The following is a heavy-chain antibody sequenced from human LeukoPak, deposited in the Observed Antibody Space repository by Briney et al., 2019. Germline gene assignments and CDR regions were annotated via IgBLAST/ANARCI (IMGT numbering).Heavy chain of an antibody. J-gene: IGHJ4*02. D-gene: IGHD3-22*01. CDR1: GGSISSYY. Sequence: SETLSLTCTASGGSISSYYWSWIRQPPGKGLEWIGYIYYSGSTNYNTSLKSRVTISVDTSKNQFSLKLSSVTAADTAVYYCARHEPRAYYYDSSGYLDYWGQGTLVTVSS. CDR3: ARHEPRAYYYDSSGYLDY. CDR2: IYYSGST. V-gene: IGHV4-59*08.